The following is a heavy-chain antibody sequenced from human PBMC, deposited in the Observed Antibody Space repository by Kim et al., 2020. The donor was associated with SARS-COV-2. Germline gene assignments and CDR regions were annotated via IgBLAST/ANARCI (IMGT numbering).Heavy chain of an antibody. CDR3: ARDYYGSGNYYTKAMDV. CDR1: GFSFGTYW. J-gene: IGHJ6*02. D-gene: IGHD3-10*01. V-gene: IGHV3-7*03. Sequence: GGSLRLSCAASGFSFGTYWMSWVRQAPGKGLEWVANIKQDGSEKYYVDSVKGRFTVSRDNTKNSLYLQMNSLRAEDTAVYYCARDYYGSGNYYTKAMDVWGQGTTVTVSS. CDR2: IKQDGSEK.